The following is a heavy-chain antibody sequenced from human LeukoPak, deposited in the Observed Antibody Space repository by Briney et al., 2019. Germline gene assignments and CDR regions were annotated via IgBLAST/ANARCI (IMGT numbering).Heavy chain of an antibody. CDR2: MNPNSGNT. D-gene: IGHD3-10*01. V-gene: IGHV1-8*01. J-gene: IGHJ4*02. CDR3: ARQTYYYGSGSYDY. Sequence: ASVKVSCKASGYTLTSYDINWVRQATGQGLEWMGWMNPNSGNTGYAQKFQGRVTMTRNTSISTAYMELSSLRSEDTAVYYCARQTYYYGSGSYDYWGQGTLVTVSS. CDR1: GYTLTSYD.